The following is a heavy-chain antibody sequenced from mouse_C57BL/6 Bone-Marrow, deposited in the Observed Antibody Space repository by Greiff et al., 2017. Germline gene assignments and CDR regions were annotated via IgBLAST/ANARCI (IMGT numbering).Heavy chain of an antibody. D-gene: IGHD1-1*01. CDR2: INPGSGGT. CDR3: ARLPYYYGSTYAMDY. J-gene: IGHJ4*01. V-gene: IGHV1-54*01. Sequence: LEESGAELVRPGTSVKVSCKASGYAFTNYLIEWVKQRPGQGLEWIGVINPGSGGTNYNEKFKGKATLTADKSSSTAYMQLSSLTSEDSAVYVCARLPYYYGSTYAMDYWGQGTSVTVSS. CDR1: GYAFTNYL.